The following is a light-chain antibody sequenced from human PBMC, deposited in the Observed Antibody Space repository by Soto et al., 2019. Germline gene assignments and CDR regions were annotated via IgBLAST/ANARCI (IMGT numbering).Light chain of an antibody. V-gene: IGKV1-16*02. Sequence: DIQMTQSPSSLSASVGDGVTITCRASQDIGKKLTWFQQKPGKVPKSLIYDASNLQSGAPSHFSGSGFGPDVTLTISSLQPEGCATYYCQQYHADPLTFGSGTTV. CDR1: QDIGKK. J-gene: IGKJ3*01. CDR3: QQYHADPLT. CDR2: DAS.